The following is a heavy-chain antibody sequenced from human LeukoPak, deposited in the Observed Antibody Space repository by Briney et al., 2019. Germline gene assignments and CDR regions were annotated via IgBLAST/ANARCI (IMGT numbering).Heavy chain of an antibody. Sequence: GGSLRLSCAASRFTFSSYGMSWVRQAPGKGLEWVSGISSSGGSTYYADSVKGRFTISRDNSRNTLYLQMNSLRAEDTAVYYCATSFGPVIAAAGTGADWGQGTLVTVSS. V-gene: IGHV3-23*01. CDR2: ISSSGGST. J-gene: IGHJ4*02. CDR3: ATSFGPVIAAAGTGAD. D-gene: IGHD6-13*01. CDR1: RFTFSSYG.